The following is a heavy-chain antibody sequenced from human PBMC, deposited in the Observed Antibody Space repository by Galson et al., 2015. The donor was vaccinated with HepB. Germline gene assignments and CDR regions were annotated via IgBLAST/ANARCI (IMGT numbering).Heavy chain of an antibody. J-gene: IGHJ4*02. CDR1: GFSFNIYG. V-gene: IGHV3-30*18. Sequence: SLRLSCAASGFSFNIYGMHWVRQAPGKGLEWLAVMSYDGSNEYYADSVKGRFTISRHNFKNTLYLQMNSLRAEDTAVHYCAKDKFPPWGSYYDSSGYQPGAYFDYWGQGILVTVSS. CDR2: MSYDGSNE. D-gene: IGHD3-22*01. CDR3: AKDKFPPWGSYYDSSGYQPGAYFDY.